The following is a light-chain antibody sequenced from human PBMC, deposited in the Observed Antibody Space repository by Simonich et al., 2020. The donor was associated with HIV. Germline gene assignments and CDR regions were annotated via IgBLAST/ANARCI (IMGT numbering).Light chain of an antibody. J-gene: IGKJ2*01. CDR3: QQSYSTPPYT. V-gene: IGKV1-39*01. CDR1: QSLSSY. Sequence: DIQMTQSPSSLSASVGDRVTITCRTSQSLSSYLNWYQQKQGKAPKLLISAESSLQSGVPSRLSGSGSGTDFTLTSSSLQPEDVATYYCQQSYSTPPYTFGQGTKLEIK. CDR2: AES.